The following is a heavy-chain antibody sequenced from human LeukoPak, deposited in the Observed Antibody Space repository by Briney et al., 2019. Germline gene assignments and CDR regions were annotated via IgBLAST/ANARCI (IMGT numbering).Heavy chain of an antibody. CDR1: GFSLSTSEMG. V-gene: IGHV2-5*01. CDR2: IFWTDEK. J-gene: IGHJ5*02. Sequence: SGPTPVNPTQTLTLTCTFSGFSLSTSEMGVSWIRQPPGKALEWLALIFWTDEKHYSPSLKSRLTITKDTSKNQVVLTMTNMDPVDTATYYCAHRHIADRPFDPWGQGILVTVSS. CDR3: AHRHIADRPFDP. D-gene: IGHD6-6*01.